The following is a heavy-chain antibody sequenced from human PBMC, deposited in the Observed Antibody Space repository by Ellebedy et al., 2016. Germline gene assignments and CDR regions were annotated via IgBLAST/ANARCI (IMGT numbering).Heavy chain of an antibody. CDR3: ARDNVLWFGKISYFFDY. J-gene: IGHJ4*02. CDR1: GFSFSDYT. CDR2: ISHDGTEK. V-gene: IGHV3-30*04. D-gene: IGHD3-10*01. Sequence: GESLKISCAASGFSFSDYTLHWVRQTPGKGLEWVAVISHDGTEKYYADSVKGRFTISRDSSKNTLYLEMNSLRPEDTAVYYCARDNVLWFGKISYFFDYWGQGTRVTVSS.